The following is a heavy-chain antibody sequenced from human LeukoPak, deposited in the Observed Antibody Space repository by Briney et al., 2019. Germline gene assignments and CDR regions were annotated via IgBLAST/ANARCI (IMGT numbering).Heavy chain of an antibody. V-gene: IGHV4-59*01. Sequence: SETLSLTCTVSVDSIGTYYWSWIRQPPGKGLEWIVYIYYSGSTNYNTSLKSRVTISVDTSKNQFSLKLSSVTAADTAVYYCAGFATVTTFTGFDAWGQGSLVTVS. J-gene: IGHJ5*02. CDR2: IYYSGST. CDR1: VDSIGTYY. CDR3: AGFATVTTFTGFDA. D-gene: IGHD4-17*01.